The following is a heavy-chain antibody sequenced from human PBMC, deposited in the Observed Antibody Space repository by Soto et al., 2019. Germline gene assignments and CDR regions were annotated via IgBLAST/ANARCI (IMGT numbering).Heavy chain of an antibody. CDR1: GFSLSTSGVG. CDR2: IYWDDDK. Sequence: QITLKESGPTLVKPTQTLTLTCTFSGFSLSTSGVGVGWIRQPPGKALEWLALIYWDDDKRYSPSQKSRLTNTKDTSKNQVVLTMTNMDPVDTATYSGAHSDYGAYGSKFDYWGQGTLVTVAS. V-gene: IGHV2-5*02. CDR3: AHSDYGAYGSKFDY. D-gene: IGHD4-17*01. J-gene: IGHJ4*02.